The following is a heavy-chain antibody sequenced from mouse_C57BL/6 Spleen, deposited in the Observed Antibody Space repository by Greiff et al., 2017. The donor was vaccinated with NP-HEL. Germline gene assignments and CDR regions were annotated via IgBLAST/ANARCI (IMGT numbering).Heavy chain of an antibody. CDR1: GFTFSDYG. J-gene: IGHJ1*03. D-gene: IGHD2-1*01. Sequence: EVMLVESGGGLVKPGGSLKLSCAASGFTFSDYGMHWVRQAPEKGLEWVAYISSGSSTIYYADTVKGRFTISRDNAKNTLFLQMTSLRSEDTAMYYCARPYGKVWYFDVWGTGTTVTVSS. CDR3: ARPYGKVWYFDV. V-gene: IGHV5-17*01. CDR2: ISSGSSTI.